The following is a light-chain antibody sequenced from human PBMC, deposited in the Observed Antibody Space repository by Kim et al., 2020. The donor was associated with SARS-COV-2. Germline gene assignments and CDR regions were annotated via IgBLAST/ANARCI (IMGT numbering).Light chain of an antibody. Sequence: GQSITIFCSGTSGDIGDSNSVSWYQQHSGAAPRLIIYDVRDRPSGVSARFSGSKSANMASLTICGLRSEDEADYYCCATGDTLDYVFGSGTKVTVL. CDR1: SGDIGDSNS. J-gene: IGLJ1*01. V-gene: IGLV2-14*04. CDR2: DVR. CDR3: CATGDTLDYV.